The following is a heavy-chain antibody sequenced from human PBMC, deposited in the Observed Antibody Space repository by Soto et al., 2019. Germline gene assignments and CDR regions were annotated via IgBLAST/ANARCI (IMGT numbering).Heavy chain of an antibody. CDR3: AKRFPGPAAFGP. D-gene: IGHD2-15*01. CDR2: ISSGGDAT. Sequence: EVQLLESGGGLVQRGGSLGLSCAASGFIFGDFGMIWVRQAPGKGLEWVSFISSGGDATYYADSVKGRFIISRDNSRNALYLQMYSLRAGDTAVYYCAKRFPGPAAFGPWGQGTLVTVSS. J-gene: IGHJ5*02. V-gene: IGHV3-23*01. CDR1: GFIFGDFG.